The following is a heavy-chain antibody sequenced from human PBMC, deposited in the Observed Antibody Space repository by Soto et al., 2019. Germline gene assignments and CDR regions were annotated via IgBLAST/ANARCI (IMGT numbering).Heavy chain of an antibody. D-gene: IGHD2-2*01. CDR3: AREGGWPCSNCYSYSYFGMDA. Sequence: SETLSPTCAVTVGSIRDRNWWSWVRQPPGQGLERVGEIYHSGSTNYNPSIRSRVTISGDKSKNQFSMKLSSVTAADTAVYYCAREGGWPCSNCYSYSYFGMDAWGQGTTVTVSS. CDR1: VGSIRDRNW. CDR2: IYHSGST. V-gene: IGHV4-4*02. J-gene: IGHJ6*02.